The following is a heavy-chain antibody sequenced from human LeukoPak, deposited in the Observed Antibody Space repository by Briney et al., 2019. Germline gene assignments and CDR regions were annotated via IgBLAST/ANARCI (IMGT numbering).Heavy chain of an antibody. D-gene: IGHD1-14*01. CDR2: ISSSGSTI. CDR3: TKDVTPGGADV. J-gene: IGHJ6*02. CDR1: GFTFSDYY. V-gene: IGHV3-11*01. Sequence: GGSLRLSCAASGFTFSDYYMSWIRQAPGKGLEWVSYISSSGSTIYYADSVKGRFTISRDNAKNSLYLQMNSLRVEDTALYYCTKDVTPGGADVWGQGTTVTVSS.